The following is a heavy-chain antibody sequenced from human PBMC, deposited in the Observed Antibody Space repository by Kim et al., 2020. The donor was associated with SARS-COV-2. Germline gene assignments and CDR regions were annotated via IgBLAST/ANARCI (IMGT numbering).Heavy chain of an antibody. V-gene: IGHV4-39*01. CDR1: GGSISSSSYY. Sequence: SETLSLTCTVSGGSISSSSYYWGWIRQPPGKGLEWIGSIYYSGSTYYNPSLKSRVTISVDTSKNQFSLKLSSVTAADTAVYYCARHVGYRRVWYFDYWGQGTLVTVSS. J-gene: IGHJ4*02. CDR3: ARHVGYRRVWYFDY. D-gene: IGHD3-16*01. CDR2: IYYSGST.